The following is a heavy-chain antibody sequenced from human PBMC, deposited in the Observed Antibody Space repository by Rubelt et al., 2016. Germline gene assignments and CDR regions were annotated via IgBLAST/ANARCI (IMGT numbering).Heavy chain of an antibody. J-gene: IGHJ6*02. CDR3: ARTPFIRRGMDV. Sequence: QVQLQQWGAGLLKPSETLSLTCAVYGGSFSGYYWSWIRQPPGKGLEWIGEINHSGSTNYNPSPKSRVTISVDTSKNQFSLKLSSVTAADTAVYYCARTPFIRRGMDVWGQGTTVTVSS. CDR1: GGSFSGYY. D-gene: IGHD6-6*01. CDR2: INHSGST. V-gene: IGHV4-34*01.